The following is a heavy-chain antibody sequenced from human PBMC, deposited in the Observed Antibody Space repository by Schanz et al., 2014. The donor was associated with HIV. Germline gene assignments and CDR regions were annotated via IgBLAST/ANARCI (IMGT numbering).Heavy chain of an antibody. CDR3: AKSNGGDTAVVQYYFDY. V-gene: IGHV3-23*01. J-gene: IGHJ4*02. CDR1: GFTFTNHA. Sequence: VQLLESGGGLAQPGGSLTLSCAASGFTFTNHALSWVRQAPGRGLEWVSTVIGSGVRTIYADSVKGRFTISRDNAKNSLYLNMYSLRAEDTAVYFCAKSNGGDTAVVQYYFDYWGQGTLVTVSS. CDR2: VIGSGVRT. D-gene: IGHD5-18*01.